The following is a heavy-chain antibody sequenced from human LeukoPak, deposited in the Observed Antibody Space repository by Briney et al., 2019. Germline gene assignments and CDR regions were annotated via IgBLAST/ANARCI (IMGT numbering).Heavy chain of an antibody. V-gene: IGHV4-59*08. D-gene: IGHD6-13*01. Sequence: SGTLSLTCTVSGGSFTTNYWSWIRQPPGKGLEWIGYIYYTGSTNYNPSLTSRVTISVDTSKNQFSLKLSSVTAADAAIYYCARMSSSWLTVDHWGQGTLVTVSA. CDR3: ARMSSSWLTVDH. CDR1: GGSFTTNY. CDR2: IYYTGST. J-gene: IGHJ4*02.